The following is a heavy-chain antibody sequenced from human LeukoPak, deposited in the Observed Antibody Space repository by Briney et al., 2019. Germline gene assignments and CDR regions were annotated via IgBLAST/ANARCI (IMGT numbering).Heavy chain of an antibody. D-gene: IGHD6-13*01. V-gene: IGHV3-23*01. Sequence: GGSLRLSCAASGFTVSSNYMSWVRQAPGKGLEWVSAISGSGGSTYYADSVKGRFTISRDNSKNTLYLQMNSLRAEDTAVYYCAKGGSIAAARPGYYWGQGTLVTVSS. CDR3: AKGGSIAAARPGYY. J-gene: IGHJ4*02. CDR1: GFTVSSNY. CDR2: ISGSGGST.